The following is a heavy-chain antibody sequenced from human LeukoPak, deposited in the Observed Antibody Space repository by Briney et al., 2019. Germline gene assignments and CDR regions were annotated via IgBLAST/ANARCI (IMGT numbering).Heavy chain of an antibody. CDR2: INSDGSIT. CDR3: VRGRGYSYGDNWYFDL. V-gene: IGHV3-74*01. J-gene: IGHJ2*01. CDR1: GFTFSSYW. D-gene: IGHD5-18*01. Sequence: GGSLRLSCAASGFTFSSYWMHWVRHAPGKGLVWVSRINSDGSITSYADSVKGRFTISRDNAKNTLYLQMNSLRAEDTAVYYCVRGRGYSYGDNWYFDLWGRGTLVTVSS.